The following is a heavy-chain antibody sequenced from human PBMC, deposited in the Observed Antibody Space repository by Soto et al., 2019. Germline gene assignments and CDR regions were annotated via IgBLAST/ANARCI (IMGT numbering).Heavy chain of an antibody. V-gene: IGHV3-48*02. CDR3: ACLYSSAWYFDY. J-gene: IGHJ4*02. Sequence: PGGSLRLSCAASGFSFSDYSMNWVRQAPGKGLEWVSYISSSGSTIYYADSVKGRFTISRDNAKNSLYLQMNSLRDEDTAVYYCACLYSSAWYFDYWGQGTLVTVSS. CDR2: ISSSGSTI. D-gene: IGHD6-19*01. CDR1: GFSFSDYS.